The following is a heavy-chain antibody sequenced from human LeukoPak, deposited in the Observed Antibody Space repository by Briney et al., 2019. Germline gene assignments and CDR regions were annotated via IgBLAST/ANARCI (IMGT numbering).Heavy chain of an antibody. J-gene: IGHJ6*03. CDR3: AKDLNSNHVYYYYMDV. Sequence: GGSLRLSCAASGFTFSSYAMSWVRQAPGKGLEWVSAISGSGGSTYYADSVKGRFTISRDNSKNTLYLQMNSLRAEDTAVYYCAKDLNSNHVYYYYMDVWGKGTTVTVSS. CDR2: ISGSGGST. CDR1: GFTFSSYA. V-gene: IGHV3-23*01. D-gene: IGHD4-23*01.